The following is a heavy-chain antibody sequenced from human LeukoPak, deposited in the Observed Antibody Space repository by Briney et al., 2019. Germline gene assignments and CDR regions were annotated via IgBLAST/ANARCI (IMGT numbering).Heavy chain of an antibody. D-gene: IGHD1-26*01. CDR3: AKDLVGATYCFDY. V-gene: IGHV3-30*02. CDR1: GFTFSSYG. J-gene: IGHJ4*02. Sequence: PGGSLRLSCAASGFTFSSYGMHWVRQAPGKGLEWVAFIRYDGSNKYYADSVKGRFTISRDNSKNTLYLQMNSLRAEDTAVYYCAKDLVGATYCFDYWGQGTLVTVSS. CDR2: IRYDGSNK.